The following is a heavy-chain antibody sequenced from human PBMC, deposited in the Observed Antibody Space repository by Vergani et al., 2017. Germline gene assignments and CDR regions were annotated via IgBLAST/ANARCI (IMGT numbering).Heavy chain of an antibody. V-gene: IGHV1-2*02. J-gene: IGHJ4*02. CDR1: GYTFTGYY. CDR3: ARVEAA. CDR2: INPNSGRT. D-gene: IGHD6-13*01. Sequence: QVQLVQSGAEVKKPGASVKVSCKASGYTFTGYYMYWVRQAPGHGLEWMGWINPNSGRTNYAQKFQGRVTMARDTSISTAYMELSRLTYDDTAVYYCARVEAAWGQGTLVTVSA.